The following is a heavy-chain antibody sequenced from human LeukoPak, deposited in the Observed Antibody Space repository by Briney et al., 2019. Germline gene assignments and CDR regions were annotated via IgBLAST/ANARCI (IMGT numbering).Heavy chain of an antibody. CDR2: IIPILGIA. D-gene: IGHD5-12*01. Sequence: GASVKVSCKASGGTFSSYAISWVRQAPGQGLEWMGRIIPILGIANYAQKFQGRVTITADKSTSTAYMELSSLRSEDTAVYYCARERVNIVATIGVDYWGQGTLVTVSS. CDR1: GGTFSSYA. J-gene: IGHJ4*02. V-gene: IGHV1-69*04. CDR3: ARERVNIVATIGVDY.